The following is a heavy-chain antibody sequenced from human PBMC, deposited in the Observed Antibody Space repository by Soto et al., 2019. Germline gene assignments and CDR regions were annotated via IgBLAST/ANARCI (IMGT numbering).Heavy chain of an antibody. Sequence: SGGSLRLSCAASGFTFSNYAMSWVRQAPGKGLEWVSAIGASGAGTYYAEYVKGRFTISRDNSKNTLYLQMNSLRAEDTAVYYCALSKTGSYFDYWGQGTLVTVS. CDR3: ALSKTGSYFDY. D-gene: IGHD1-26*01. CDR2: IGASGAGT. J-gene: IGHJ4*02. V-gene: IGHV3-23*01. CDR1: GFTFSNYA.